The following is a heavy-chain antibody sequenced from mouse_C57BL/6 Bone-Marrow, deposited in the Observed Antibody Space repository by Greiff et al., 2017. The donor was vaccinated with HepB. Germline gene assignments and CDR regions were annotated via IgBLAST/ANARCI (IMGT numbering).Heavy chain of an antibody. Sequence: QVQLQQPGAELVKPGASVKLSCKASGYTFTSYWMQWVKQRPGQGLEWIGEIDPSDSYTNYNQKFKGKATLTADTASSTAYMQLSSLTSEDSAVYYCARERNYYGSLDYWGQGTTLTVSS. CDR1: GYTFTSYW. CDR2: IDPSDSYT. D-gene: IGHD1-1*01. CDR3: ARERNYYGSLDY. J-gene: IGHJ2*01. V-gene: IGHV1-50*01.